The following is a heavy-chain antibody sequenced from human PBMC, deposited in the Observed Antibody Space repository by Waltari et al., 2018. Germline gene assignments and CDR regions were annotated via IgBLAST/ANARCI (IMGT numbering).Heavy chain of an antibody. CDR2: ISSSSSYI. CDR1: GFTFRRYN. D-gene: IGHD6-19*01. V-gene: IGHV3-21*01. Sequence: EVQLVESGGGLVKPGGSLRLSCAASGFTFRRYNMNLFRQAPGKGLEWVSSISSSSSYIYYADSVKGRFTISRDNAKNSLYLQMNSLRAEDTAVYYCARDTSGWTVGYWGQGTLVTVSS. CDR3: ARDTSGWTVGY. J-gene: IGHJ4*02.